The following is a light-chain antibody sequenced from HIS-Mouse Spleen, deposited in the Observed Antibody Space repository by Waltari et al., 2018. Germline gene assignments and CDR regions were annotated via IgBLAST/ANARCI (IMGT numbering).Light chain of an antibody. J-gene: IGLJ3*02. V-gene: IGLV2-14*01. CDR3: SSYTSSSTLWV. Sequence: QSALTQPASVSRSPGQSITISCTGTRRDVGGYNYVSWYHQHPAKAPKLMIYEVSNRSSGVSNRFSGSKSGNTASLTISGLQAEDEADYYCSSYTSSSTLWVFGGGTKLTVL. CDR2: EVS. CDR1: RRDVGGYNY.